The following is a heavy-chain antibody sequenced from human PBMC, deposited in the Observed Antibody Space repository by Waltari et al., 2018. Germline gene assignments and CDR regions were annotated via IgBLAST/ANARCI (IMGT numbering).Heavy chain of an antibody. J-gene: IGHJ3*02. D-gene: IGHD4-17*01. Sequence: QVQLVESGGGVVQPGRSLRLSCAASGFTFSSYGMHWVRQAPGKGLEWVAVIWYDGSNKYYADSVKGRFTISRDNSKNTLYLQMNSLRAEDTAVYYCARGYEVTTSAFDIWGQGTMVTVSS. V-gene: IGHV3-33*01. CDR2: IWYDGSNK. CDR3: ARGYEVTTSAFDI. CDR1: GFTFSSYG.